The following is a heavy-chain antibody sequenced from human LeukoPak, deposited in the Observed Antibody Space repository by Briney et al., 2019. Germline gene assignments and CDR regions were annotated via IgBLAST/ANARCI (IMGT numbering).Heavy chain of an antibody. V-gene: IGHV1-18*01. Sequence: GASVKVSCKAPGYTFTNYGLSWVRQAPGQGLEWMGWISAYNGNTNYAQKLQGRVTMTTDTSTSTAHMELRSLRSEDAAVYYCARDPTAYCGGDCYSANYYGMDVWGQGTTVTVSS. J-gene: IGHJ6*02. CDR1: GYTFTNYG. CDR2: ISAYNGNT. CDR3: ARDPTAYCGGDCYSANYYGMDV. D-gene: IGHD2-21*02.